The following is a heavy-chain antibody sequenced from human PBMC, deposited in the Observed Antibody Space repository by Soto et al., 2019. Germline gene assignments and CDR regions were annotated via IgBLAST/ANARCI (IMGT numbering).Heavy chain of an antibody. V-gene: IGHV3-33*01. Sequence: QVQLVESGGDVVQPGRSLRLSCAASGFTFSSFAMRWVRQAPGKGLEWVAVIWHDGSNKYYADSVKGRFTISRDNSKNTVYLQMDSLRAEDTAVYYCARDPGGGCYFCLDYWGQGTLVTVSS. D-gene: IGHD2-15*01. CDR3: ARDPGGGCYFCLDY. J-gene: IGHJ4*01. CDR2: IWHDGSNK. CDR1: GFTFSSFA.